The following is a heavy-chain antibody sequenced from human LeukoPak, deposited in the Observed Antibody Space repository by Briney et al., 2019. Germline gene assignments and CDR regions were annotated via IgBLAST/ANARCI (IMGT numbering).Heavy chain of an antibody. J-gene: IGHJ4*02. CDR2: IYYSGST. Sequence: SETLSLTCTVSGGSISSSSYYWGWIRQPPGKGLEWIGSIYYSGSTYYNPSLKSRVTISVDTSKNQFSLKLSSVTAADTAVYYCNVPNRYSYGREMDYWGQGTLVTVSS. V-gene: IGHV4-39*07. D-gene: IGHD5-18*01. CDR1: GGSISSSSYY. CDR3: NVPNRYSYGREMDY.